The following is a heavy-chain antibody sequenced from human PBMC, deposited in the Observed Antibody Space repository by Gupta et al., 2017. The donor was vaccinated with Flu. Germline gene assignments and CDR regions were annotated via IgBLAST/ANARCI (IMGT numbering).Heavy chain of an antibody. D-gene: IGHD3-22*01. CDR2: IYRSGNT. CDR3: ARLRYYYDSSRFDY. J-gene: IGHJ4*02. Sequence: QVQLQESGPGLVKPSETLSLTCTVSGNSISSGYYWGWLRQPPGKGLEWIGTIYRSGNTYYSSSLKSRVTISVDTSQNQFSLKLSSVTAADTAVYYCARLRYYYDSSRFDYWGQGTLVTVSS. V-gene: IGHV4-38-2*02. CDR1: GNSISSGYY.